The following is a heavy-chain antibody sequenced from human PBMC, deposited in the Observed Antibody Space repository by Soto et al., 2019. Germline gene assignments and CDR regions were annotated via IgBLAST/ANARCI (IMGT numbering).Heavy chain of an antibody. Sequence: SGKVCCKASGFTFTRSAMQWVRQARGQRLEWIGWIVVGSGNTNYAQKFQERVTITRDMSTSTAYMELSSLRSEDTAVYYGAADVGYDYFGRKVPKKYYYGMDVWGQ. V-gene: IGHV1-58*02. CDR2: IVVGSGNT. CDR1: GFTFTRSA. J-gene: IGHJ6*02. D-gene: IGHD5-12*01. CDR3: AADVGYDYFGRKVPKKYYYGMDV.